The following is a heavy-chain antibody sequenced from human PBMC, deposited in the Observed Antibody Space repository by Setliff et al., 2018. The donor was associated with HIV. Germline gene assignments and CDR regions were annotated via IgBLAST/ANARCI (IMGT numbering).Heavy chain of an antibody. CDR2: VYHSGKT. Sequence: PSETLSLTCTVSGQFISDGYYWCWIRQPPGKGLEWSASVYHSGKTYYNPSLKSRVTMSADTSKSQISLLRRSMTAADTAVYFCAREIGPDGYSDGTGNYSYLWDRWGPGTMVTVSS. D-gene: IGHD3-22*01. J-gene: IGHJ5*02. V-gene: IGHV4-38-2*02. CDR3: AREIGPDGYSDGTGNYSYLWDR. CDR1: GQFISDGYY.